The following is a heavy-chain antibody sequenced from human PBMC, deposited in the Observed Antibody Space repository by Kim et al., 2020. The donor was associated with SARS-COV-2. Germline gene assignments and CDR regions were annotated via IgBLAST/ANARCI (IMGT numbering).Heavy chain of an antibody. Sequence: NPSLKSRVTISVDTSTNQFSLKLSSVTAADTAVYYCARKQWLVRPNWFDPWGQGTLVTVSS. D-gene: IGHD6-19*01. V-gene: IGHV4-34*01. CDR3: ARKQWLVRPNWFDP. J-gene: IGHJ5*02.